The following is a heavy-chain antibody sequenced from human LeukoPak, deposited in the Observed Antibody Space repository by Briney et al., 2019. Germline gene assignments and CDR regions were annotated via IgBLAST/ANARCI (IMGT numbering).Heavy chain of an antibody. D-gene: IGHD6-19*01. Sequence: SETLSLTCTVSGGSISSYYWSWIRQSPGKGLEWIGYVYYNGSTNYNPSLKSRVTISVDTSKNQFSLKLTSVTAADTAVYYCARNQLGSGWHSSAYWGQGTLVTVSS. CDR3: ARNQLGSGWHSSAY. CDR1: GGSISSYY. CDR2: VYYNGST. V-gene: IGHV4-59*01. J-gene: IGHJ4*02.